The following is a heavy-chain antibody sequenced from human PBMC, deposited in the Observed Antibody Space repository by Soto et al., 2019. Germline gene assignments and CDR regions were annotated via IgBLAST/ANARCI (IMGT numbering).Heavy chain of an antibody. V-gene: IGHV3-15*07. D-gene: IGHD2-15*01. Sequence: EVQLVESGGGLVKPGGSLRLSCAASGFTFSNAWMNWVRQAPGKGLEWVGRIKSKTDGGTTDYAAPVKGRFTISRDDSKNTLYLQMNRLKTEDTAVYYCTPSGRPDYYYYGMDVWGQGTTVTVSS. CDR3: TPSGRPDYYYYGMDV. CDR1: GFTFSNAW. J-gene: IGHJ6*02. CDR2: IKSKTDGGTT.